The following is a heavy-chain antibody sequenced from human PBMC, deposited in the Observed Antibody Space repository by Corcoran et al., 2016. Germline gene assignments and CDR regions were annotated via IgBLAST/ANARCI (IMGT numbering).Heavy chain of an antibody. V-gene: IGHV3-74*01. CDR2: INSDGSAT. D-gene: IGHD1-26*01. CDR3: AREAHRETATSPDH. J-gene: IGHJ4*02. Sequence: EVQLVESGGGLVQPGGSLRLSCTASGFTFSSYWMHWVRQAPGEGLEWVSYINSDGSATNDADSVRGRFTISRDNAKSTLYLQMNSLRVEDTAVYYCAREAHRETATSPDHWGQGTLVSVSS. CDR1: GFTFSSYW.